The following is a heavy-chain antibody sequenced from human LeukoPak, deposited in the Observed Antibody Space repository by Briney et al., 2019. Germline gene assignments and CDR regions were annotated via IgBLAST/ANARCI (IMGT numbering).Heavy chain of an antibody. CDR3: ARLSIAAAEYYFDY. Sequence: SETLSLTCAVSGGSISSSNWWSWVRQPPGKGLEWIGEIYHSGSTNYNPSLKSRVTISADKSKNQFSLKLSSVTAADTAVYYCARLSIAAAEYYFDYWGQGTLVTVSP. V-gene: IGHV4-4*02. CDR2: IYHSGST. D-gene: IGHD6-13*01. J-gene: IGHJ4*02. CDR1: GGSISSSNW.